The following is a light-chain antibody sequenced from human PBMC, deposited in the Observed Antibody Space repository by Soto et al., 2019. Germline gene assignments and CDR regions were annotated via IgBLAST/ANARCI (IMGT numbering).Light chain of an antibody. Sequence: EIVMTQSPATLSVSPGERATLSCRASQSVSSNLAWYQQKPGQAPRLLIYGASTRATGIPARFSGSGSGTEFTLNIISLQSEDFAVYYCQQYNNCPPWTVGQGNKLEIK. CDR1: QSVSSN. CDR2: GAS. J-gene: IGKJ1*01. V-gene: IGKV3-15*01. CDR3: QQYNNCPPWT.